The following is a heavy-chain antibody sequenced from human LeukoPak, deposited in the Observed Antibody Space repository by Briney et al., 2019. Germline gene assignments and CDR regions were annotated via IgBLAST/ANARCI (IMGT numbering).Heavy chain of an antibody. CDR2: IYYSWRT. J-gene: IGHJ4*02. D-gene: IGHD5-18*01. Sequence: SETLSLTCTVSGGSISSSSYYWGWIRQPPGKGLEWIGSIYYSWRTYYNPSLKSRVTVSVDTSKNKFYLRLSSVTAADTAVYYCVREGGYSSYYFDYWGQGTLVTVSS. V-gene: IGHV4-39*07. CDR3: VREGGYSSYYFDY. CDR1: GGSISSSSYY.